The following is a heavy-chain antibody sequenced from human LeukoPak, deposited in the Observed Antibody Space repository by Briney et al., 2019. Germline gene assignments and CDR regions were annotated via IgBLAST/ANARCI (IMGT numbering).Heavy chain of an antibody. CDR1: GYTFTGYY. Sequence: ASVKVSCKASGYTFTGYYMHWVRQAPGQGLEWMGWINPNSGGTNYAQKFQGRVTMTRDTSISTAYMELSRLRSDDTAVYYCARVFNPQDYGGNLRPDAFDIWGQGTMVTVSS. V-gene: IGHV1-2*02. CDR3: ARVFNPQDYGGNLRPDAFDI. J-gene: IGHJ3*02. D-gene: IGHD4-23*01. CDR2: INPNSGGT.